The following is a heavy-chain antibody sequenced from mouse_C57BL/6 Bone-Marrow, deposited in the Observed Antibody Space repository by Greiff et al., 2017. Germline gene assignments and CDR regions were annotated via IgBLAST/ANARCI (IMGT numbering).Heavy chain of an antibody. V-gene: IGHV1-55*01. CDR1: GYTFTSYW. CDR3: ARDITTVVANLDY. J-gene: IGHJ2*01. D-gene: IGHD1-1*01. CDR2: IYPGSGST. Sequence: QVQLQQPGAELVKPGASVKMSCKASGYTFTSYWITWVKQRPGQGLEWIGDIYPGSGSTNYNEKFKSKATLTVDTSSSTAYMQLSSLTSEDSAVYYCARDITTVVANLDYWGQGTTLTVSA.